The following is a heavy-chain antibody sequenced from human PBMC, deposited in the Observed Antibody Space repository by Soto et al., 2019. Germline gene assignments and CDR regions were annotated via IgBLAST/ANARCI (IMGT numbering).Heavy chain of an antibody. CDR1: GGSFSGYY. Sequence: SSETLSLTCAVYGGSFSGYYWSWIRQPPGKGLEWIGEINHSGSTNYNPSLKSRVTISVDTSKNQFSLKLSSVTAADTAVYYCARGQRNYDSSGYYSRYFDYWGQGT. CDR3: ARGQRNYDSSGYYSRYFDY. V-gene: IGHV4-34*01. D-gene: IGHD3-22*01. CDR2: INHSGST. J-gene: IGHJ4*02.